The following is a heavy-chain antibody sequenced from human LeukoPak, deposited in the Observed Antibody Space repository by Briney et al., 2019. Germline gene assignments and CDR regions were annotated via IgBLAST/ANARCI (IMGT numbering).Heavy chain of an antibody. CDR1: GFTVSNNY. D-gene: IGHD6-19*01. V-gene: IGHV3-53*01. J-gene: IGHJ4*02. CDR2: IYSGGGT. Sequence: GGSLRLSCAASGFTVSNNYMTWVRQPPGKGLEWVSIIYSGGGTNYADSVKGRFTISRDNSKNTLYLQMNSLRAEDTAEYYCAKDSNGWYQRGSNYFDYWGQGTLVTVSS. CDR3: AKDSNGWYQRGSNYFDY.